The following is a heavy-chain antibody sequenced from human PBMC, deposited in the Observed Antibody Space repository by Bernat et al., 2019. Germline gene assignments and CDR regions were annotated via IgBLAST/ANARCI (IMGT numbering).Heavy chain of an antibody. CDR2: ISNNGRTN. J-gene: IGHJ4*02. D-gene: IGHD5/OR15-5a*01. CDR1: GFTFSNYG. CDR3: AKEYGVFEGFDY. Sequence: QEQLVESGGGVVQPGGTLRLSCAVSGFTFSNYGMHWVRQAPGEGLEWVAAISNNGRTNVHADSVKGRFTISRDNSENTLYLQMNSLKTEDTAVYYCAKEYGVFEGFDYWGQGTLVTVSS. V-gene: IGHV3-30*18.